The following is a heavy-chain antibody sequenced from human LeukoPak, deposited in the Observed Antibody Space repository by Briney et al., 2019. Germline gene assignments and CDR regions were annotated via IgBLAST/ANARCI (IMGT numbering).Heavy chain of an antibody. D-gene: IGHD4-23*01. CDR2: INPSDGST. J-gene: IGHJ3*02. CDR1: GYTFTTYY. V-gene: IGHV1-46*01. CDR3: AREGPATVVTPFAFDI. Sequence: ASVKVSCKASGYTFTTYYMHCVRQAPGQGLEWMGIINPSDGSTSYAQKFQGRVTMTRDTSTSTVYMELSSLRSEDTAVYYCAREGPATVVTPFAFDIWGQGTVVTVSS.